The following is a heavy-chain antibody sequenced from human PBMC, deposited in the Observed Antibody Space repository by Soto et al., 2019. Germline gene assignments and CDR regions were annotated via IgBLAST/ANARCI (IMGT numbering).Heavy chain of an antibody. CDR2: VSYDGSNE. D-gene: IGHD6-19*01. V-gene: IGHV3-30*18. CDR1: GFALSRYG. CDR3: AKDKNIAVAGRGNYHYYNMDV. J-gene: IGHJ6*01. Sequence: PGGSVRLSXAGSGFALSRYGMYWVRQAPGKGLEWVAVVSYDGSNELYADSVKGRFTISRDNSKNTLYLQMHSLRAEDTAVYYCAKDKNIAVAGRGNYHYYNMDVWGQGTTVTVSS.